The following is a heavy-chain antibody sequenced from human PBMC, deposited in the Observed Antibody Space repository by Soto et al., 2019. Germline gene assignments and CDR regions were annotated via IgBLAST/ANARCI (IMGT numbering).Heavy chain of an antibody. J-gene: IGHJ4*02. D-gene: IGHD5-18*01. CDR1: GGTFSSYT. V-gene: IGHV1-69*02. Sequence: SVKVSCKASGGTFSSYTISWVRQAPGQGLEWMGRIIPILGIANYAQKFQGRVTITADKSTSTAYMELSSLRSEDTAVYYCALGRGYRYGRDYWGQGTLVTVSS. CDR3: ALGRGYRYGRDY. CDR2: IIPILGIA.